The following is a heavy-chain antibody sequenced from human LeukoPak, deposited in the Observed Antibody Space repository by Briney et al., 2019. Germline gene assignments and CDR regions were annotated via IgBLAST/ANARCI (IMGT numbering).Heavy chain of an antibody. Sequence: GASVKVSCKASGYTFTGYYMHWVRQAPGQGLEWMGWINPNSGGTNYAQKFQGRVTMTRDTSISTAYMELSRLRSDDTAVYYCARGEADIVVVVAGRGLFDYWGQGTLVTVSS. CDR2: INPNSGGT. CDR3: ARGEADIVVVVAGRGLFDY. V-gene: IGHV1-2*02. D-gene: IGHD2-15*01. J-gene: IGHJ4*02. CDR1: GYTFTGYY.